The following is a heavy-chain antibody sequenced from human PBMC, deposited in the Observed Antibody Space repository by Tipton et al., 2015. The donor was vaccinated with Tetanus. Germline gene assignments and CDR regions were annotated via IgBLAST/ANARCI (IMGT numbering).Heavy chain of an antibody. CDR2: IDYSGDT. CDR1: GDSISRGGYF. CDR3: ARDQGGGRVVRLNWLDP. J-gene: IGHJ5*02. Sequence: TLSLTCTVSGDSISRGGYFWDWIRQRPGKGPEGVGFIDYSGDTYYNPSHKSRVSMSVDTSKNQFSLNPTSVTAADTAVYYCARDQGGGRVVRLNWLDPWGQGTLVTVSS. V-gene: IGHV4-31*03. D-gene: IGHD6-6*01.